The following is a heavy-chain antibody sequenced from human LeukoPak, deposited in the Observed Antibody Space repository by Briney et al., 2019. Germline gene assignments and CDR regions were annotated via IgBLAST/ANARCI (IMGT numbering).Heavy chain of an antibody. Sequence: PSETLSLTCTVSGYSISSGYYWGWIRQPPGKGLEWIGSIYHSGSTYYNPSLKSRVTISVDTSKNQFSLKLSSVTAADTAVYYCAREAAALHLYYYYYYMDVWGKGTTVTVSS. J-gene: IGHJ6*03. D-gene: IGHD6-13*01. V-gene: IGHV4-38-2*02. CDR2: IYHSGST. CDR1: GYSISSGYY. CDR3: AREAAALHLYYYYYYMDV.